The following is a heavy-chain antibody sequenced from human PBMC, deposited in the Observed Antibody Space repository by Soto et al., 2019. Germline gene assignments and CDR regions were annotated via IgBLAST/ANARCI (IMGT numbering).Heavy chain of an antibody. Sequence: ASVKVSCKASGGTFSSYAISWVRQAPGQGLEWMGGIIPIFGTANYAQKFQGRVTITADESTSTAYMELSSLRSEDTAVYYCAGAKDILTGYRPTYYYYYMDVWGKGTTVTVSS. CDR1: GGTFSSYA. V-gene: IGHV1-69*13. D-gene: IGHD3-9*01. CDR3: AGAKDILTGYRPTYYYYYMDV. J-gene: IGHJ6*03. CDR2: IIPIFGTA.